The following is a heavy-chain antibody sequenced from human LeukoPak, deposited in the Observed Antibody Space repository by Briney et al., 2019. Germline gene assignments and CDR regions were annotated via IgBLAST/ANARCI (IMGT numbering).Heavy chain of an antibody. D-gene: IGHD6-13*01. Sequence: PGGSLRLSCAASGFTFSDYYMSWISQAPGKGLEWVSYISSSSSYTNYADSVKGRFTISRDNAKNSLYLQMNRLRAEDTAVYYCARRHSSSWYFDYWGQGTLVTVSS. V-gene: IGHV3-11*06. CDR1: GFTFSDYY. J-gene: IGHJ4*02. CDR2: ISSSSSYT. CDR3: ARRHSSSWYFDY.